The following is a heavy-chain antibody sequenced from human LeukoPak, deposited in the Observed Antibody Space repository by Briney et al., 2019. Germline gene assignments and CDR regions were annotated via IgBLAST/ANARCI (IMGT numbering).Heavy chain of an antibody. CDR3: AKASRIAAAGYFDY. Sequence: GGSLRLSCAASGFTFSNYWMSWVRQAPGKGLEWVANIKKDGSEKYHVDSVKGRFTISRDNSKNTLYLQMNSLRAEDTAVYYCAKASRIAAAGYFDYWGQGTLVTVSS. CDR1: GFTFSNYW. V-gene: IGHV3-7*03. J-gene: IGHJ4*02. CDR2: IKKDGSEK. D-gene: IGHD6-13*01.